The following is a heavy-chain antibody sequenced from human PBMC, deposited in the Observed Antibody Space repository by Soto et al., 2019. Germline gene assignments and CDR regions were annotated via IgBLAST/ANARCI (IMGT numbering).Heavy chain of an antibody. CDR1: GYSFTSYW. D-gene: IGHD2-2*01. J-gene: IGHJ4*02. CDR3: ARRKGGRNCISTSCPIDY. Sequence: PGESLKISCKGSGYSFTSYWIGWVRQMPGKGLEWMGIIYPGDSDTRYSPSFQGQVTISADKSISTAYLQWSSLKASDTALYYCARRKGGRNCISTSCPIDYWGQGTLVTVSS. CDR2: IYPGDSDT. V-gene: IGHV5-51*01.